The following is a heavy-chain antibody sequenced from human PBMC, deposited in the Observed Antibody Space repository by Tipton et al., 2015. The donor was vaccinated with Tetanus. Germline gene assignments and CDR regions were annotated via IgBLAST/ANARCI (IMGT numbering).Heavy chain of an antibody. V-gene: IGHV4-31*03. J-gene: IGHJ6*02. CDR2: TYYSGST. Sequence: PGLVKPSQTLSLTCSVSGASISSGGYYWTWIRQHPGKGLEWIGYTYYSGSTYYNPSLKSRITISVHTSKNQFSLNLSSVTAADTAVYYCARDHGITWGGMGYYYGMDVWGQGTTVTVSS. CDR1: GASISSGGYY. D-gene: IGHD3-16*01. CDR3: ARDHGITWGGMGYYYGMDV.